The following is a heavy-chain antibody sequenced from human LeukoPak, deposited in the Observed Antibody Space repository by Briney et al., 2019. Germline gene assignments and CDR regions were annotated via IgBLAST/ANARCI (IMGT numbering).Heavy chain of an antibody. CDR2: INTGNGNT. J-gene: IGHJ4*02. CDR3: AGDGRHFDWLNRLDY. D-gene: IGHD3-9*01. Sequence: ASVKVSCKASGYTFTSYAMHWVRQAPGQRLEWMGWINTGNGNTKYSQEFQGRVTITRDTSASTAYMELSSLRSDDMAVYYCAGDGRHFDWLNRLDYWGQGTLVAVSS. V-gene: IGHV1-3*03. CDR1: GYTFTSYA.